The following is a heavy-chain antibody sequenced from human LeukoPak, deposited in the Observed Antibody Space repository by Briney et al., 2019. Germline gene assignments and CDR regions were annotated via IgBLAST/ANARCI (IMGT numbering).Heavy chain of an antibody. J-gene: IGHJ6*02. Sequence: GSLRLSCAASGFIFSSYYMTWVRQAPGKGLEWVANVKQGGSEKYYVDSVKGRFAISRDNAKNSLYLQMNSLRAEDTAVYYCARGGGSGSYRTNYYYYGMDVWGQGTTVTVSS. CDR1: GFIFSSYY. V-gene: IGHV3-7*04. CDR2: VKQGGSEK. CDR3: ARGGGSGSYRTNYYYYGMDV. D-gene: IGHD3-10*01.